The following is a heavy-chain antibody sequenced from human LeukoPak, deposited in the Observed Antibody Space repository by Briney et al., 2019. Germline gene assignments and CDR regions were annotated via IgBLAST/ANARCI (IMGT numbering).Heavy chain of an antibody. J-gene: IGHJ4*02. CDR1: GGSFSGYY. CDR3: ARGWRLGELSYPFDY. V-gene: IGHV4-34*01. CDR2: INHSGST. Sequence: PSETLSLTCAVYGGSFSGYYWSWIRQPPGKGLEWIGEINHSGSTNYNPSLKSRVTISVDTSKNQFSLKLSSVTAADTAVYYCARGWRLGELSYPFDYWGQGTLVTVSS. D-gene: IGHD3-16*02.